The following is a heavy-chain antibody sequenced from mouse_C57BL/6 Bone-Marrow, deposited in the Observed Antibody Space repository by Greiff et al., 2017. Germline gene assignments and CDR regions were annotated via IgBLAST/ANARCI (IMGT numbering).Heavy chain of an antibody. CDR3: ANGLADAMDY. Sequence: VQLPQSGAELVRPGASVKLSCKASGYTFTDYYINWVKQRPGQGLEWIARIYPGSGNTYYNEKFKGKATLTAEKSSSTAYMQRSSLTSEDASVYFCANGLADAMDYWGQGTSVTVSS. V-gene: IGHV1-76*01. J-gene: IGHJ4*01. CDR1: GYTFTDYY. CDR2: IYPGSGNT. D-gene: IGHD6-1*01.